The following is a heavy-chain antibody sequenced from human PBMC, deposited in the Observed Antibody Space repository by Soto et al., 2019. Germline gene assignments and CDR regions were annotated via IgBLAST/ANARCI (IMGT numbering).Heavy chain of an antibody. D-gene: IGHD3-3*01. V-gene: IGHV3-30-3*01. CDR2: ISYDGSNK. J-gene: IGHJ4*02. CDR3: ARDKRDLRFLEWSYYFDY. CDR1: GFTFSSCA. Sequence: QVQLVESGGGVVQPGRSLRLSCAASGFTFSSCAMHWVRQAPGTGLEWVALISYDGSNKYYADSVKGRFTISRDNSKNTLYLQMNSLRAEETAVYYCARDKRDLRFLEWSYYFDYWGQGTLVTVSS.